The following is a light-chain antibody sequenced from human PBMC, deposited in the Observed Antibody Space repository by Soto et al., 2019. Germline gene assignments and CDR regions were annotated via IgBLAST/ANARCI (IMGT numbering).Light chain of an antibody. V-gene: IGLV2-8*01. CDR2: EVT. CDR3: SSYAGSNNLL. J-gene: IGLJ2*01. Sequence: QSALTQPPSASGSPGQSVTISCTGTSSDVGGYYYVSWYQQHPGKAPKLLISEVTKRPSGVPDRFSGSKSGNTASLTVSGLQAEDEDDYYCSSYAGSNNLLFGGGTKLTVL. CDR1: SSDVGGYYY.